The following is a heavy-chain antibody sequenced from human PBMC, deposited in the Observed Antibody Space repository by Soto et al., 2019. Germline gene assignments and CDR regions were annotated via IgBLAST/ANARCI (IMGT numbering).Heavy chain of an antibody. CDR3: ARGSIAVPKIYYYYYMDF. J-gene: IGHJ6*03. CDR1: GYTFSTYA. Sequence: QVQLVQSGAEVKKPGASVKVSCKASGYTFSTYAMHWVRQAPGQRLECMGWINAGNGNTKYSQKFQGRVTITRDTSASTAYMELSSLRSEDTAMYYCARGSIAVPKIYYYYYMDFWGKGTTVTVSS. CDR2: INAGNGNT. D-gene: IGHD6-6*01. V-gene: IGHV1-3*01.